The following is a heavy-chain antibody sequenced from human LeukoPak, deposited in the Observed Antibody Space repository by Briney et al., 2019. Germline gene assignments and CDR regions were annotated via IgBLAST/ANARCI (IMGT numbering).Heavy chain of an antibody. CDR3: ARDDGLPYYYDSSGYYGTD. Sequence: ASVKVSCKASGYTFTSYGISWVRQAPGQGLEGMGWISASNGNTNYAQKRRGRVTMTTDTSTSTAYMELRSLRSDDTAVYYCARDDGLPYYYDSSGYYGTDWGQGTLVTVSS. V-gene: IGHV1-18*01. CDR2: ISASNGNT. J-gene: IGHJ4*02. CDR1: GYTFTSYG. D-gene: IGHD3-22*01.